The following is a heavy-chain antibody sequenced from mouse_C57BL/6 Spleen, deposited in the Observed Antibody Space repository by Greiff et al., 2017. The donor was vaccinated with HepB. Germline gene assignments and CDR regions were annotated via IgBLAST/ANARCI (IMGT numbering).Heavy chain of an antibody. CDR1: GYTFTGYW. D-gene: IGHD1-1*01. CDR2: ILPGSGST. V-gene: IGHV1-9*01. J-gene: IGHJ1*03. Sequence: LQESGAELMKPGASVKLSCKATGYTFTGYWIEWVKQRPGHGLEWIGEILPGSGSTNYNEKFKGKATFTADTSSNTAYMQLSSLTTEDSAIYYCARPFITTVVATDWYFDVWGTGTTVTVSS. CDR3: ARPFITTVVATDWYFDV.